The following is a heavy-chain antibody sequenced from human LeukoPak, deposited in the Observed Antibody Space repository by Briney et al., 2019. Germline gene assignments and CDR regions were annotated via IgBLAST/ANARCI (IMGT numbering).Heavy chain of an antibody. Sequence: PSETLSLTCTVSGGSISTSNYYWGWIRQPPGKGLEWIGNIFYSGSTYYSPSLKSRVTISLDTSRNQFSLKLSSVTAADTAVYYCSTDPRLLIYWGHGTLVTVSS. CDR2: IFYSGST. CDR1: GGSISTSNYY. CDR3: STDPRLLIY. J-gene: IGHJ4*01. V-gene: IGHV4-39*07. D-gene: IGHD2-8*01.